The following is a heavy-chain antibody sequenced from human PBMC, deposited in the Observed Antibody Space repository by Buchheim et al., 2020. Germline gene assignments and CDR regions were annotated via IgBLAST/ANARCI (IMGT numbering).Heavy chain of an antibody. CDR1: GGTFSSYT. J-gene: IGHJ6*02. Sequence: QVQLVQSGAEVKKPGSSVKVSCKASGGTFSSYTISWVRQAPGQGLEWMGRIITILGIANYAQKFQGRVTITADKSTSTAYMALSSLRYEDTAVYYCARDEEDSNYGDYYGMDVWGQGTT. CDR2: IITILGIA. CDR3: ARDEEDSNYGDYYGMDV. V-gene: IGHV1-69*08. D-gene: IGHD4-11*01.